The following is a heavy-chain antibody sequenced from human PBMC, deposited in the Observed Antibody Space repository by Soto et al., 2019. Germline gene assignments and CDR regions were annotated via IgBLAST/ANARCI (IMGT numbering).Heavy chain of an antibody. CDR1: GYTFTSYE. D-gene: IGHD5-12*01. CDR3: ASVQGGYDLGLDY. Sequence: QVQLVQSGAEVKKPGASVKVSCKASGYTFTSYEINWVRQATGQGLEWMGWMHPNNNNTGYAQKFQGRVTMTGTTSISTAYMELSGLRSEDTAVCYCASVQGGYDLGLDYWGQGTLVIVSS. V-gene: IGHV1-8*01. J-gene: IGHJ4*02. CDR2: MHPNNNNT.